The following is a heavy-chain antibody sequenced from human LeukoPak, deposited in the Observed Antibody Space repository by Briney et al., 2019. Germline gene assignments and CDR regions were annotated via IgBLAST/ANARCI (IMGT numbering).Heavy chain of an antibody. CDR1: GGSISSYY. D-gene: IGHD6-13*01. CDR3: ARGGGYSSSPGY. Sequence: SETLSLTCTVSGGSISSYYWSWIRQPPGKGLEWIGYIYYSGSTNYNPSLKSRVTISVDTSKNQFSLKLSSVTDADTAVYYCARGGGYSSSPGYWGQGTLVTVSS. J-gene: IGHJ4*02. CDR2: IYYSGST. V-gene: IGHV4-59*01.